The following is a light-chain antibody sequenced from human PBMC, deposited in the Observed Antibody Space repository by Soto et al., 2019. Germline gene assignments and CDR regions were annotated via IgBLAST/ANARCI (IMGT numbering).Light chain of an antibody. CDR1: QSISSY. CDR2: AAS. Sequence: DIEMTQSPSSLSASVGDRVTITCRASQSISSYLNWYQQKPGKAPKLLIYAASSLQSGVPSRFSGSGPGTDFTLTISSLQPEDFATYYCQQSYSTPQTFGQGTKVDI. V-gene: IGKV1-39*01. CDR3: QQSYSTPQT. J-gene: IGKJ1*01.